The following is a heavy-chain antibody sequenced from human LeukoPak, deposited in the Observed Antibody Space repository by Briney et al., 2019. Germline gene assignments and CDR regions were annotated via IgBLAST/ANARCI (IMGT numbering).Heavy chain of an antibody. CDR1: GFTFSNYW. V-gene: IGHV3-74*01. Sequence: GGSLRLSCAAPGFTFSNYWMHWVRQAPGKGLVWVSRINSDGINTSYADYVKGRFTISRDNSKNTLYLQMNSLRAEDTAVYYCAKEIYGDSTGGRFQHWGQGTLVTVSS. CDR3: AKEIYGDSTGGRFQH. J-gene: IGHJ1*01. D-gene: IGHD4-17*01. CDR2: INSDGINT.